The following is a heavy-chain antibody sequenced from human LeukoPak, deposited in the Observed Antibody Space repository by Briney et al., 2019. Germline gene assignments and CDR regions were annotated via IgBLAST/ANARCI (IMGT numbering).Heavy chain of an antibody. Sequence: GSLRLSCSASGFTFSTYWMSWVRQAPGKGLEWVANMRRDGNEIYYLDSVRGRFTISRDNSKNTLYLQMNSLRAEDTAVYYCARPYSSGWYSAEYFQHWGQGTLVAVSS. CDR2: MRRDGNEI. CDR3: ARPYSSGWYSAEYFQH. V-gene: IGHV3-7*01. CDR1: GFTFSTYW. D-gene: IGHD6-19*01. J-gene: IGHJ1*01.